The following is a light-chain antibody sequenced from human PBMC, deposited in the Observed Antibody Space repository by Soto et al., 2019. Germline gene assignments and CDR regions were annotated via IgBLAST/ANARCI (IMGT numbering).Light chain of an antibody. V-gene: IGLV2-14*01. CDR2: EVS. CDR3: TSFTTTNTWV. Sequence: QSALTQPASVSGSPGQSITISCNGSSSDIGAYNFVSWFQHPPGKAPKLMIYEVSDRPSGVSDRFSGSKSGNTASLTISGLQAEDEADYYCTSFTTTNTWVFGGGTKLTVL. J-gene: IGLJ2*01. CDR1: SSDIGAYNF.